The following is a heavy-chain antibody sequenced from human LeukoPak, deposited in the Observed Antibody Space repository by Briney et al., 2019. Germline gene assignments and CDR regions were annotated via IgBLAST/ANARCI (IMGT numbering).Heavy chain of an antibody. CDR1: GFTFSSYA. D-gene: IGHD3-10*01. Sequence: PGGSLRLSCAASGFTFSSYAMSWVRQAPGKGLEWVSAISGSGGSTYYADSVKGRFTISRDNSKNTLYLQMNSLRAEDTAVYYCAKAGVSAGWFGESHHGVNWFDPWGQGTLVTVSS. V-gene: IGHV3-23*01. J-gene: IGHJ5*02. CDR2: ISGSGGST. CDR3: AKAGVSAGWFGESHHGVNWFDP.